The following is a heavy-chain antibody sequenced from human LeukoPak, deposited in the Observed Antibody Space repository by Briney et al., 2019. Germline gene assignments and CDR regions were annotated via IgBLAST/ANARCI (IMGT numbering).Heavy chain of an antibody. V-gene: IGHV3-23*01. CDR1: GFTFSSYA. D-gene: IGHD3-3*01. CDR2: ISGSGGST. CDR3: ATFDYDFWSGYRDY. Sequence: GGSLRLSCAASGFTFSSYAMSWVRQAPGEGLEWVSAISGSGGSTYYADSVKGRFTISRDNSKNTLYLQMNSLRAEDTAVYYCATFDYDFWSGYRDYWGQGTLVTVSS. J-gene: IGHJ4*02.